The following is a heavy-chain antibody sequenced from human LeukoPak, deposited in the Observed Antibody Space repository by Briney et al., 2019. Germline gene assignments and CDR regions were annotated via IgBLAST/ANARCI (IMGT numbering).Heavy chain of an antibody. Sequence: GGSLRLSCAASGFTFSSYAMSWVRQAPGKGLEWVSHISSRCGITYYAGSVKGRFTISRDNAKNSLYLKMHSLRAEDTAVYYCARGDGYNSYDFDYWGQGTLVTVSS. V-gene: IGHV3-23*01. CDR3: ARGDGYNSYDFDY. CDR2: ISSRCGIT. D-gene: IGHD5-24*01. CDR1: GFTFSSYA. J-gene: IGHJ4*02.